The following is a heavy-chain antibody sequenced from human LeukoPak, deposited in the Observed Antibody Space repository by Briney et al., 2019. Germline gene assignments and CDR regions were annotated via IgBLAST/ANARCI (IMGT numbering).Heavy chain of an antibody. CDR3: ARGLYNLRIAAQYYFDY. V-gene: IGHV4-34*01. D-gene: IGHD6-6*01. J-gene: IGHJ4*02. Sequence: SETLSLTCAVYGGSFSGYYWSWIRQPPGKGLEWIGEINHSGSTNYNPSLKSRVTISVDTSKNQFSLKLSSVTAADTAVYHCARGLYNLRIAAQYYFDYWGQGTLVTVSS. CDR1: GGSFSGYY. CDR2: INHSGST.